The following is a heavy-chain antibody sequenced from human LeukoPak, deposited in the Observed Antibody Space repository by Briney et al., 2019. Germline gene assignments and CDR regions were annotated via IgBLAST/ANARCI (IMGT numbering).Heavy chain of an antibody. CDR2: ISSSSDYI. CDR3: ARLGSDDYYDFWSGYSPFDY. J-gene: IGHJ4*02. CDR1: GFTFSSYS. Sequence: GGSLRLSCAASGFTFSSYSMNWVRQAPGNGLEWVSSISSSSDYIYYADSVKGRFTISRDNAKNSLYLQMNSLRAEDTAVYYCARLGSDDYYDFWSGYSPFDYWGQGTLVTVSS. D-gene: IGHD3-3*01. V-gene: IGHV3-21*01.